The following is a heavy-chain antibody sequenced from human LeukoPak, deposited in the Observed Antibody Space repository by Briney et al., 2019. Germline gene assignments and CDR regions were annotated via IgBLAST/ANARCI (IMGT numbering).Heavy chain of an antibody. J-gene: IGHJ6*02. D-gene: IGHD2-15*01. CDR1: GFIFNSFF. CDR2: IKQDGSEQ. Sequence: GGSLRLSCAASGFIFNSFFMSWVRQAPGKGLEWVASIKQDGSEQYYVDSVKGRFTISRDNAKNSLYLQMNSLRAEDTAVYYCARDSGYCSVGICNHPRPLTSSYYYGMDVWAQGTRVTVSS. CDR3: ARDSGYCSVGICNHPRPLTSSYYYGMDV. V-gene: IGHV3-7*01.